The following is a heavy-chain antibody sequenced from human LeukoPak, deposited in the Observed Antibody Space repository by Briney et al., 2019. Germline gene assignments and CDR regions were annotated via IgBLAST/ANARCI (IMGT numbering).Heavy chain of an antibody. CDR3: AKGATVTTRPNYDY. V-gene: IGHV3-21*04. Sequence: GGSLRLSCAASGFTFSSYTMNWVRQAPGKGLEWVSSTSSSSSFIYYADSVKGRFTISRDNAKNSLYLQMNGLRVEDTAVYYCAKGATVTTRPNYDYWGQGTLVTVSS. D-gene: IGHD4-17*01. CDR1: GFTFSSYT. J-gene: IGHJ4*02. CDR2: TSSSSSFI.